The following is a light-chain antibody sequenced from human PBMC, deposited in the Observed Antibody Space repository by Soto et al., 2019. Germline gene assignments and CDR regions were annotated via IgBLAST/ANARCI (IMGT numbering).Light chain of an antibody. Sequence: IQMTQSPSSLSASVGDRVTITCRASQGIRNDLGWYQQKPGKAPKRLIYAASSLQSGVPSRFSGSDSETEYTLTITRLPPEDSANHYCLQHNSYPRITLGQGARLE. J-gene: IGKJ5*01. V-gene: IGKV1-17*01. CDR3: LQHNSYPRIT. CDR2: AAS. CDR1: QGIRND.